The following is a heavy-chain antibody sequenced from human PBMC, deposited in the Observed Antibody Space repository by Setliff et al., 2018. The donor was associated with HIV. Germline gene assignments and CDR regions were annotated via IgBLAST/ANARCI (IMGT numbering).Heavy chain of an antibody. V-gene: IGHV3-64*01. CDR2: ISSNGGNT. CDR3: ARDASISSPYEAFDI. J-gene: IGHJ3*02. D-gene: IGHD6-6*01. Sequence: PGGSLRLSCAASGFTFSSYAMHWVRQAPGKGLEYVSSISSNGGNTYYASSLKGRFTISRDNSKNTLYLQMGSLRAEDMAVYYCARDASISSPYEAFDIWGQGTMVTVSS. CDR1: GFTFSSYA.